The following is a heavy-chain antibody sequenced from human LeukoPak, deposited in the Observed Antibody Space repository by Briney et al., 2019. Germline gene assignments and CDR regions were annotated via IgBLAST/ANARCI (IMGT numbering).Heavy chain of an antibody. J-gene: IGHJ6*02. CDR3: TRGPTQQWLYYGMDV. Sequence: GYLRLSCTGFGFTFGDHAMSWVRQAPGKGLEWVGFIRSKGYGGTREYAASVKGRFTISRDDSTSIAYLQMNSLKTEDTAVYYCTRGPTQQWLYYGMDVWGQGTTVIVSS. CDR2: IRSKGYGGTR. CDR1: GFTFGDHA. D-gene: IGHD5-18*01. V-gene: IGHV3-49*04.